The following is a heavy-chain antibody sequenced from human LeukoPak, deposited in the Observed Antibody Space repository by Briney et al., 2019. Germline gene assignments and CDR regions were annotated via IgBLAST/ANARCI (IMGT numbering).Heavy chain of an antibody. V-gene: IGHV3-21*01. D-gene: IGHD6-19*01. CDR2: ISGSSSYI. J-gene: IGHJ3*02. CDR3: ARTRLGEWLVGNAFDI. CDR1: GFTFSSYS. Sequence: GGSLRLSCAASGFTFSSYSMNWVRQAPGKGLEWVSSISGSSSYIYYADSVKGRFTISRDSAKNSLYLQMNSLRAEDTAVYYCARTRLGEWLVGNAFDIWGQGTMVTVSS.